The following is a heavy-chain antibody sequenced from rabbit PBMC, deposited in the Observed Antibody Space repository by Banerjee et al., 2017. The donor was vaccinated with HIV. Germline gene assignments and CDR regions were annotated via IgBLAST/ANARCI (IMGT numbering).Heavy chain of an antibody. D-gene: IGHD1-1*01. V-gene: IGHV1S40*01. CDR1: GFTISSYH. CDR3: SRDLPGVIGWNFNL. CDR2: IYVGSSGST. J-gene: IGHJ4*01. Sequence: QSLEESGGDLVTPGGTLTLTCTASGFTISSYHMCWVRQAPGKGLEWIACIYVGSSGSTYYASWAKGRFTISKTPSTAVTLQMASLTAADTASYFCSRDLPGVIGWNFNLWGPGTLVTVS.